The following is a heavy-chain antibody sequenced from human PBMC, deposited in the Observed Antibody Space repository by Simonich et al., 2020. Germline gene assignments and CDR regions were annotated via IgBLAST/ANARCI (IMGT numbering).Heavy chain of an antibody. J-gene: IGHJ4*02. CDR3: ARWPSIPASYGSGSYFDY. D-gene: IGHD3-10*01. Sequence: QVQLVQSGAEVKKPGASVKVSCKASGYTFTGYYMHWVRQAPGQGLEWMGWINPISGGKNYAQKFQGRGTMTRDTSISTAYMELSRLRSDDTAVYYCARWPSIPASYGSGSYFDYWGQGTLVTVSS. V-gene: IGHV1-2*02. CDR2: INPISGGK. CDR1: GYTFTGYY.